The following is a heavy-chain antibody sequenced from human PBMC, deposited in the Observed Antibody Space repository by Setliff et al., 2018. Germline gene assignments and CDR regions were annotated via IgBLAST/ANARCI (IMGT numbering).Heavy chain of an antibody. Sequence: PSETLSLTCAVYGASFSGTYCSWIRQSPGKGLEWIGEINHTGSPNWIGEINHSGSPNYNPSLKSRVTMSVDTSKNQFSLKLTSVTAADTAVCYCRVWVDMIEVDSWAQGTLVTVSS. CDR3: RVWVDMIEVDS. D-gene: IGHD3-22*01. CDR1: GASFSGTY. V-gene: IGHV4-34*01. CDR2: INHSGSP. J-gene: IGHJ4*02.